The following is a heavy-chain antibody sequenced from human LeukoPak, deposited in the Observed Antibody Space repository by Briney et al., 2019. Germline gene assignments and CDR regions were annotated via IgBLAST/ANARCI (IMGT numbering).Heavy chain of an antibody. CDR2: INSDGSST. CDR3: ARSRPVDGTQYYFDY. CDR1: GFTFSSYW. J-gene: IGHJ4*02. V-gene: IGHV3-74*01. D-gene: IGHD6-19*01. Sequence: GGSLRLSCAASGFTFSSYWMHWVRQAPGKGLVWVSRINSDGSSTSYADSVKGRFTISRDNAKNTLYLQMNSLRAEDTAVYYCARSRPVDGTQYYFDYWGQGTLVTVSS.